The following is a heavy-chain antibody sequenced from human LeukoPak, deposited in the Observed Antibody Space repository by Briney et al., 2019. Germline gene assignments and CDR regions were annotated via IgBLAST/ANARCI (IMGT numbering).Heavy chain of an antibody. D-gene: IGHD3-10*01. CDR2: FDPEDGET. J-gene: IGHJ4*02. Sequence: ASVKVSCKVSGYTLTELSMHWVRQAPGKGLEWMGGFDPEDGETIYAQKFQGRVTMTEDTSTDTAYMELSSLRSEDTAVYYCARDWSIEGALVAGLLWFGELGYWGQGTLVTVSS. V-gene: IGHV1-24*01. CDR1: GYTLTELS. CDR3: ARDWSIEGALVAGLLWFGELGY.